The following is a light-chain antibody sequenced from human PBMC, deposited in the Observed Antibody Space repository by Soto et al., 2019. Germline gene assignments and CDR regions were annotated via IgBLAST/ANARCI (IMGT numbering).Light chain of an antibody. CDR3: QQYGSSPPIT. CDR1: QSISTS. CDR2: DAS. V-gene: IGKV3-20*01. J-gene: IGKJ5*01. Sequence: ENGITPAPTTPSASPGERGTLACTASQSISTSLAWYQQKPGQAPRLLIYDASTRATGVPARFSGSGSGTDFTLTISRLEPEDFAVYYCQQYGSSPPITFGQGTRLEI.